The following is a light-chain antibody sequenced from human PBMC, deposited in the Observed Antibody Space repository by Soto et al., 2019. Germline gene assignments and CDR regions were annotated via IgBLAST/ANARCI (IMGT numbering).Light chain of an antibody. CDR3: QQYGSSPMT. CDR1: QSVSSDY. Sequence: EIVLTQSPGTLSLSPGERATLSCRASQSVSSDYLAWYQQKPGQSHRLLVYGVSSRATGIPDRFSGSGSGTDFTLTISRLEPEDLAVYYCQQYGSSPMTFGQGTKVEIK. CDR2: GVS. J-gene: IGKJ1*01. V-gene: IGKV3-20*01.